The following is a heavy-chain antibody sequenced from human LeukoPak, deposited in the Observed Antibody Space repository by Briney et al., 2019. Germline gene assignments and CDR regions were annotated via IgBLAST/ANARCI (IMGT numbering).Heavy chain of an antibody. CDR1: GFTFSTYA. CDR3: ARGDILTGYYADY. V-gene: IGHV3-64*01. CDR2: ISSSGTNT. Sequence: GGSLRLSCAAAGFTFSTYAIHWVRLAPWKRLEYVSAISSSGTNTYYANSVRGRFTISRDNSKNTVYLQMGSLRAEDMAVYYCARGDILTGYYADYWGQGTLVTVSS. J-gene: IGHJ4*02. D-gene: IGHD3-9*01.